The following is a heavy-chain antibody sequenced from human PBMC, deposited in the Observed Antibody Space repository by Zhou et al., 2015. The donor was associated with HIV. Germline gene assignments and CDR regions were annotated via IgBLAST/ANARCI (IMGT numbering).Heavy chain of an antibody. CDR2: ITPVFATS. D-gene: IGHD2-15*01. Sequence: QVQLVQSGAEVKKPGSSVKVSCKASGGTFTTFTIAWMRQAPGQGLEWMGEITPVFATSNYAQKFQGRVTITADESTTTAYMELSSLRSEDTAVYYCATDCSSGTCHENXFDYWGQGTLVTVSS. J-gene: IGHJ4*02. CDR3: ATDCSSGTCHENXFDY. V-gene: IGHV1-69*01. CDR1: GGTFTTFT.